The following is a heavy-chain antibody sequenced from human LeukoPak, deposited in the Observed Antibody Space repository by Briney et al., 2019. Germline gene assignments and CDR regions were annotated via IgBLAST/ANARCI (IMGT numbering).Heavy chain of an antibody. CDR3: AKTSDISVRYYFDY. CDR1: GFTFSSYN. Sequence: GGSLRLSCAASGFTFSSYNMHWVRQAPGKGLEWVAVMSYDGSSKYYADSVKGRFTISRDTSKSTLYLQMNSLRAEDTAAYYCAKTSDISVRYYFDYWGQGTLVTVSS. D-gene: IGHD3-22*01. V-gene: IGHV3-30*18. J-gene: IGHJ4*02. CDR2: MSYDGSSK.